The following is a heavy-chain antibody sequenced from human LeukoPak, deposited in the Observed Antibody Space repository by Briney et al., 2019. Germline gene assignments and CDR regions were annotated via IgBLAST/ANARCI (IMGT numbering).Heavy chain of an antibody. CDR2: IYPGDSDT. Sequence: GESLKISCKGSGYSFTSYWIGWVRHMPGRGLEWMGIIYPGDSDTRYSPSFQGQVTISADKSISTAYLQWSSLKASDTAMYYCARHSSVYGSGSGGFDPWGQGTLVTVSS. J-gene: IGHJ5*02. CDR1: GYSFTSYW. V-gene: IGHV5-51*01. CDR3: ARHSSVYGSGSGGFDP. D-gene: IGHD3-10*01.